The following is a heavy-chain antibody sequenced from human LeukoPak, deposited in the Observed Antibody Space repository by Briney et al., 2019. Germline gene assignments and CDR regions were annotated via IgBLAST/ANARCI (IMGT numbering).Heavy chain of an antibody. CDR2: ISSSTDDI. Sequence: GGSLRLSCAVSGLTFSSYNMNWVRQAPGKGLEWVSFISSSTDDIYYADSVKGRFTISGDKAKNSLYLQMNSLRVEDTAVYYCARDYKYTFDNWGQGTLVTVSS. D-gene: IGHD5-24*01. CDR1: GLTFSSYN. CDR3: ARDYKYTFDN. V-gene: IGHV3-21*01. J-gene: IGHJ4*02.